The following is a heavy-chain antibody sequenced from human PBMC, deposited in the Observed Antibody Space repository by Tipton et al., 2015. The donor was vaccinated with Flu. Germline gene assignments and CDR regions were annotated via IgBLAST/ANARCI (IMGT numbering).Heavy chain of an antibody. CDR3: AKCGIWLQLDYFDS. CDR1: GFTVSSKY. D-gene: IGHD5-24*01. J-gene: IGHJ4*02. V-gene: IGHV3-66*02. CDR2: IYRGGTT. Sequence: SLRLSCAASGFTVSSKYMGWVRQAPGKGLQWVSVIYRGGTTYVADSVKGRCTISRDNSKNTLYLQWNSLTTEDTAVYYCAKCGIWLQLDYFDSWGQGTLVSVSS.